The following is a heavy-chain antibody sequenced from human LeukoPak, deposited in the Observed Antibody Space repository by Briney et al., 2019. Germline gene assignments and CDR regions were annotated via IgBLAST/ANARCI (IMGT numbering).Heavy chain of an antibody. D-gene: IGHD3-10*02. V-gene: IGHV3-23*01. CDR1: GFTSSSYA. CDR2: ISGSGGST. Sequence: GGSLRLSCAASGFTSSSYAMSWVRQAPGKGLEWVSAISGSGGSTYYADSVKGRFTISRYNSIPPLYLQMSSLRAEDAAVYYCAKSGGLSCSGMLGMDVWGQGTTVTVS. CDR3: AKSGGLSCSGMLGMDV. J-gene: IGHJ6*02.